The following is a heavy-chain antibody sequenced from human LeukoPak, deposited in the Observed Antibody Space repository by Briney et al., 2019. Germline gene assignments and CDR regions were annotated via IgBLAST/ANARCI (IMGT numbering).Heavy chain of an antibody. V-gene: IGHV3-23*01. D-gene: IGHD3-10*01. CDR3: AKDEGDYYGSGRYLFDY. J-gene: IGHJ4*02. CDR1: GFTFSSYA. CDR2: ISGSGGST. Sequence: GGSLRLSRAASGFTFSSYAMSWVRQAPGKGLEWVSAISGSGGSTYYADSVKGRFTISRDNSKNTLYLQMNSLRVEDTAVYYCAKDEGDYYGSGRYLFDYWGQGTLVTVSS.